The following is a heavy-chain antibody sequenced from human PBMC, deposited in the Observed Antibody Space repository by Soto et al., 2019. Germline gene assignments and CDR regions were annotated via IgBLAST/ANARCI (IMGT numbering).Heavy chain of an antibody. V-gene: IGHV3-30-3*01. Sequence: GGFLRLSCAASGFTFSSYAMHWVRQAPGKGLEWVAVISYDGSNKYYADSVKGRFTVSRDNSKNTLYLQMNSLRAEDTAVYYCARDSKGYCSSTSCSWDAFDIWGQGTMVTVSS. CDR2: ISYDGSNK. CDR3: ARDSKGYCSSTSCSWDAFDI. CDR1: GFTFSSYA. D-gene: IGHD2-2*01. J-gene: IGHJ3*02.